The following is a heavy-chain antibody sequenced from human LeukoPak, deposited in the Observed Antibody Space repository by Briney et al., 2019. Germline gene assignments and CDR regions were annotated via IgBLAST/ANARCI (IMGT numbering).Heavy chain of an antibody. Sequence: GGSLRLSCAASGFTFSSYWMHWVRQAPGKGLVRVSRINSDGSSTSYADSVKGRFTISRDNAKNTLYLQMNSLRAEDTAVYYCARDPVGGSTIFDYWGQGTLVTVSS. CDR3: ARDPVGGSTIFDY. V-gene: IGHV3-74*01. J-gene: IGHJ4*02. CDR1: GFTFSSYW. CDR2: INSDGSST. D-gene: IGHD1-26*01.